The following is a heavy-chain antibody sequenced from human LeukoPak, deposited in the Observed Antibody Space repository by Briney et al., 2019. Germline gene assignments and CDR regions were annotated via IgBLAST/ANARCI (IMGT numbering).Heavy chain of an antibody. CDR3: ARAYQRLGQLSLPDY. D-gene: IGHD3-16*02. J-gene: IGHJ4*02. CDR2: IHPSTGNP. CDR1: GYTFTSYA. V-gene: IGHV7-4-1*02. Sequence: VASVKVSCKASGYTFTSYAMNWVRQAPGQGLEWMGWIHPSTGNPTYAQAFTGRFVFSLDTSVSTTYLQISSLKTEDTAVYYCARAYQRLGQLSLPDYWGQGTLVTVSS.